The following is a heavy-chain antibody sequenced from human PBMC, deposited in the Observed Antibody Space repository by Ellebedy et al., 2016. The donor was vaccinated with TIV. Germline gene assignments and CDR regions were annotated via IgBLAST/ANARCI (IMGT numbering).Heavy chain of an antibody. CDR2: ITAGGTA. CDR3: ARAPDWLLDN. CDR1: GYKFDSYG. V-gene: IGHV1-18*01. D-gene: IGHD2-15*01. Sequence: ASVKVSCKTSGYKFDSYGISWVRQAPGQRLEWMGWITAGGTADYSPNFQGRLTISRDTSASTYYMELTGLTSDDTSLYFCARAPDWLLDNWGQGTLVTVSS. J-gene: IGHJ4*02.